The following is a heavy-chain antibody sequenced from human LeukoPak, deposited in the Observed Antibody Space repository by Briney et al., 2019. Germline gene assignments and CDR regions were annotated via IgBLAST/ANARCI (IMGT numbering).Heavy chain of an antibody. CDR1: GFTFSSYE. D-gene: IGHD2-2*01. Sequence: GGSLRLSCAASGFTFSSYEMNWVRQAPGKGLEFISYISSSGTIIYYADSVKGRFTISRDNAKNSLYLQMNSLRAEDTAVYYCARDSSAGYCSSTSCYPLDYWGQGTLVTVSS. CDR2: ISSSGTII. J-gene: IGHJ4*02. CDR3: ARDSSAGYCSSTSCYPLDY. V-gene: IGHV3-48*03.